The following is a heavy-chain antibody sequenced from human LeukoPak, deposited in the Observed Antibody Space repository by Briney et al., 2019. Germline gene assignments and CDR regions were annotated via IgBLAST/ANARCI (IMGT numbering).Heavy chain of an antibody. CDR1: GFTFNNYG. CDR3: AELGITMIGGV. D-gene: IGHD3-10*02. CDR2: IRFDGSNN. Sequence: GGSLRLSCAASGFTFNNYGMHWVRQAPGKGLEWVSFIRFDGSNNYYIDSVKGRFTISRENSKNTLFLQMNSLRPEDTAVYFCAELGITMIGGVWGKGTTVTISS. V-gene: IGHV3-30*02. J-gene: IGHJ6*04.